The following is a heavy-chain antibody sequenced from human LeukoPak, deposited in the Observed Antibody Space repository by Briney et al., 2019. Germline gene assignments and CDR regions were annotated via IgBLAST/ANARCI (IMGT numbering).Heavy chain of an antibody. CDR2: LSSSSSYI. CDR3: ARGSGIAAAGTVLADY. V-gene: IGHV3-21*01. Sequence: GGSLRLCCAASGFTFSSYSMNWVRQAPGKGLEWVSSLSSSSSYIYYADSVKGRFTISRDNAKNSLYLQMNSLRAEDTAVYYCARGSGIAAAGTVLADYWGQGTLVTVSS. D-gene: IGHD6-13*01. J-gene: IGHJ4*02. CDR1: GFTFSSYS.